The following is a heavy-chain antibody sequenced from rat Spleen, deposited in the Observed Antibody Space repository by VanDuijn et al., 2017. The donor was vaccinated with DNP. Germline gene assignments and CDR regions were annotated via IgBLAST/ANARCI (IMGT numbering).Heavy chain of an antibody. Sequence: QVQLKESGPGLVQPSQTLSLTCTIAGFSLTDYNVHWVRQPPGKGLEWMGVIWNFGGTRYHSTLTSRLTITKDTSKSQVFLKMSSLQTEDTATYYCARDLLRWRRGFAYWGQGTLVTVSS. CDR2: IWNFGGT. V-gene: IGHV2-41*01. J-gene: IGHJ3*01. D-gene: IGHD1-11*01. CDR3: ARDLLRWRRGFAY. CDR1: GFSLTDYN.